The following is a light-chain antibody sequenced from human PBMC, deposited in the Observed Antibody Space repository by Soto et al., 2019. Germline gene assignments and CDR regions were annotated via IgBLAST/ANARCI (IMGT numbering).Light chain of an antibody. J-gene: IGKJ1*01. CDR2: DAS. Sequence: EIVLTQSPATLSLSPGQRATLSCRASQSVSSYLAWYQQKPGQAPRLLMYDASSRATGTPARFSGSGSGTDFTLTISSREPEDSAVYYCQQRSNWSSWTFGQGTKVEIK. CDR3: QQRSNWSSWT. V-gene: IGKV3-11*01. CDR1: QSVSSY.